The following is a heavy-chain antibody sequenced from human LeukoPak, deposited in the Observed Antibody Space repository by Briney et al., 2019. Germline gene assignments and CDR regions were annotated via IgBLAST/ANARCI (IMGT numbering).Heavy chain of an antibody. J-gene: IGHJ4*02. CDR1: GFTFSSYG. D-gene: IGHD4-17*01. CDR3: ARAVSNDYAAY. V-gene: IGHV3-NL1*01. CDR2: IYSGGST. Sequence: QAGGSLRLSCAASGFTFSSYGMHWVRQPPGKGLEWVSIIYSGGSTYYADPVRGRFTISRDDSRNTLYLQMSSLRAEDAAVYYCARAVSNDYAAYWGQGTLVTVSS.